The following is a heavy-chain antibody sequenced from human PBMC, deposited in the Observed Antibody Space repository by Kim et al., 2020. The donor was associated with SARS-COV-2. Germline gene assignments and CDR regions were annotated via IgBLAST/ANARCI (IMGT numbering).Heavy chain of an antibody. Sequence: GESLKISCKGSGYSFTSYWIGWVRQMPGKGLEWMGIIYPGDSDTRYSPSFQGQVTISADKSISTAYLQWSSLKAPDTAMYYCARPRRAGNDAFDIWGQGTMVTVSS. CDR2: IYPGDSDT. V-gene: IGHV5-51*01. J-gene: IGHJ3*02. D-gene: IGHD1-1*01. CDR1: GYSFTSYW. CDR3: ARPRRAGNDAFDI.